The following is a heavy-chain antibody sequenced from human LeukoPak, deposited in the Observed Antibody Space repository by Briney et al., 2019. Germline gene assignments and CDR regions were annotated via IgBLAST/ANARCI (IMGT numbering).Heavy chain of an antibody. CDR2: INHSGST. V-gene: IGHV4-34*01. J-gene: IGHJ4*02. CDR3: ARGRFTIFGVAPFDY. Sequence: PSETLSLTCTVSGGSISGYYWSWIRQPPGKGLEWIGEINHSGSTNYNPYLKSRVTISVDTSKNQFSLKLSSVTAADTAVYYCARGRFTIFGVAPFDYWGQGTLVTVSS. D-gene: IGHD3-3*01. CDR1: GGSISGYY.